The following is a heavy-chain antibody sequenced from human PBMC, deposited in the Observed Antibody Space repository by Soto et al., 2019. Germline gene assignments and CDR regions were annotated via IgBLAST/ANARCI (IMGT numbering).Heavy chain of an antibody. Sequence: SVKVSCKASGGTFSSYAISWVRQAPGQGLEWMGGIIPIFGTANYAQKFQGRVTITADKSTSTAYMELSSLRSEDTAVYYRARAHSGYYYSHYFDYWGQGTLVTVSS. CDR1: GGTFSSYA. J-gene: IGHJ4*02. D-gene: IGHD3-22*01. CDR3: ARAHSGYYYSHYFDY. V-gene: IGHV1-69*06. CDR2: IIPIFGTA.